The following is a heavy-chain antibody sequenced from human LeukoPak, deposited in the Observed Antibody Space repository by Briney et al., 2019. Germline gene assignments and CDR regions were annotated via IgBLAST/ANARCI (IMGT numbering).Heavy chain of an antibody. V-gene: IGHV4-59*08. CDR2: IYYSGNT. Sequence: SETLSLTCTVSGGSISPYYWSWIRQPPGKGLEWLGYIYYSGNTDYNPSLKSRVTISVDTSKNQFSLKLSSVTAADTAVYYCARQVYDYGDYVSYYYYYMDAWGKGTTVTVSS. J-gene: IGHJ6*03. CDR1: GGSISPYY. CDR3: ARQVYDYGDYVSYYYYYMDA. D-gene: IGHD4-17*01.